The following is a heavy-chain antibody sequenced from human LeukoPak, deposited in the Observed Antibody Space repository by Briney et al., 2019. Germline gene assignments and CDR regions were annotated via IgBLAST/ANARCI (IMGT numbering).Heavy chain of an antibody. CDR1: GFTFSSYG. V-gene: IGHV3-33*08. J-gene: IGHJ6*02. D-gene: IGHD2-2*01. CDR3: ARDKIGYCSSTSCYAYYYYAMDV. Sequence: GGSLRLSCAASGFTFSSYGMHWVRQAPGKGLEWVAVIWYEGSNKYYADSVKGRFTISRDNSKNTLYLQMNSLRAEDTAVYYCARDKIGYCSSTSCYAYYYYAMDVWGQGTTVTVSS. CDR2: IWYEGSNK.